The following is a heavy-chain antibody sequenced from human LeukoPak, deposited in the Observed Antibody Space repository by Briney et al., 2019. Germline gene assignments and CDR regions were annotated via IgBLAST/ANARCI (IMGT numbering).Heavy chain of an antibody. CDR2: IIPIFGTA. CDR1: GGTFSSYA. J-gene: IGHJ3*02. CDR3: ARDRLTYPRGAFDI. V-gene: IGHV1-69*13. Sequence: ASVKVSCKASGGTFSSYAISWVRQAPGQGLEWMGGIIPIFGTANYAQKFQGRVTITADESTSTAYMELSSLRSEDTAVYYCARDRLTYPRGAFDIWGQGTMVTVSS.